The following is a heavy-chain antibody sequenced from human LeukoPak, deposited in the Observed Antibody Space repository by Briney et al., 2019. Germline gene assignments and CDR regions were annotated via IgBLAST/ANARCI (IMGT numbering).Heavy chain of an antibody. D-gene: IGHD1-26*01. CDR2: ISGSGCST. Sequence: PGGSLRLFCAASVFTFRRCAVIWVRRATGRGLEWVYAISGSGCSTFCADCVRARFPLSREYYKNTLSLHKNSLRSEDAAVYYCAKAEERGWLVGATTAPEIDYWGQGTLVTVSS. V-gene: IGHV3-23*01. J-gene: IGHJ4*02. CDR1: VFTFRRCA. CDR3: AKAEERGWLVGATTAPEIDY.